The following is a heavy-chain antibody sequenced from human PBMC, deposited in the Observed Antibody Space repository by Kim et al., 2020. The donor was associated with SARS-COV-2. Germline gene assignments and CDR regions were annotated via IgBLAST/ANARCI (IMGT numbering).Heavy chain of an antibody. Sequence: SETLSLTCAVYGGSFSGYYWSWVRQPPEKGLEWIGEIHQSGSSNYNPSLKSRVSISTDTSKNQFSLRLNSVTAADTAVYYCARGPYYGGSVTSYYMDVWGKGITVTVSS. CDR2: IHQSGSS. V-gene: IGHV4-34*01. D-gene: IGHD3-10*01. CDR3: ARGPYYGGSVTSYYMDV. J-gene: IGHJ6*03. CDR1: GGSFSGYY.